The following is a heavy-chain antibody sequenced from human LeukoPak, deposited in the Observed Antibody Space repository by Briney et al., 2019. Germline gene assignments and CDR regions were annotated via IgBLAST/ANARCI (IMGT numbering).Heavy chain of an antibody. Sequence: SETLSLTCTVSGGSISSSSYYWGWIRQPPGKGLEWIGSIYYSGSTYHNPSLKSRVTISVDTSKNQFSLKLSSVTAADTAVYYCARQVYYYGSGSHRDFDYWGQGTLVTVSS. V-gene: IGHV4-39*01. CDR2: IYYSGST. D-gene: IGHD3-10*01. CDR1: GGSISSSSYY. J-gene: IGHJ4*02. CDR3: ARQVYYYGSGSHRDFDY.